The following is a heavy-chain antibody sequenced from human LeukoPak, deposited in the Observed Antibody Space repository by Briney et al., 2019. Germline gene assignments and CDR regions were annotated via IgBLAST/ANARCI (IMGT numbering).Heavy chain of an antibody. Sequence: GRSLRPSCAASGFTFSDFGMHWVRQAPGKGLEWVAVISYDGSNKYYADSVKGRFTISRDNSKNTLYLQMNSLRAEDTAVYYCAKDRISIVVVTTIDYWGQGTLVTVSS. CDR1: GFTFSDFG. CDR3: AKDRISIVVVTTIDY. J-gene: IGHJ4*02. D-gene: IGHD2-21*02. V-gene: IGHV3-30*18. CDR2: ISYDGSNK.